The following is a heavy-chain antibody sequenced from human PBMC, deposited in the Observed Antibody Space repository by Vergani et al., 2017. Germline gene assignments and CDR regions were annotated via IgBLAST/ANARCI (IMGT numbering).Heavy chain of an antibody. Sequence: QVQLVQSGAEVKKPGSSVKVSCKASGGTFSSYAISWVRQAPGQGLEWMGRIIPILGIANYAQKFQGRVTLTADKSTSTAYMELSSLRSEDTAVYDCAGNRYSGSYDGYWGQGTLVTVSS. CDR1: GGTFSSYA. CDR3: AGNRYSGSYDGY. D-gene: IGHD1-26*01. J-gene: IGHJ4*02. CDR2: IIPILGIA. V-gene: IGHV1-69*09.